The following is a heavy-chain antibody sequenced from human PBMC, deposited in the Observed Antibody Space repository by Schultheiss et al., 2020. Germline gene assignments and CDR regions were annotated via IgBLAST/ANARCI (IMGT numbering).Heavy chain of an antibody. CDR3: ARARMRFYSSSSRWFDP. V-gene: IGHV4-34*01. D-gene: IGHD6-6*01. CDR2: INHSGST. CDR1: GGSFSGYY. Sequence: SQTLSLTCAVYGGSFSGYYWSWIRQPPGKGLEWIGEINHSGSTNYNPSLKSRVTISVDTSKNQFSLKLSSVTAADTAVYYCARARMRFYSSSSRWFDPWGQGTLVTVSS. J-gene: IGHJ5*02.